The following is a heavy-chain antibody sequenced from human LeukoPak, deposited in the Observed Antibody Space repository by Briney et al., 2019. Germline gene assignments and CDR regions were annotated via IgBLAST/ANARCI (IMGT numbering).Heavy chain of an antibody. Sequence: GGSLRLSCAASGFTFSRYWMHWVRQAPGKGLVWVSRINTDGNSTNYADSVKGRFTISRDNAKNTLYLQMNSLRAEDTAVYYCAGQRWLQSSFDYWGQGTLVTVSS. CDR3: AGQRWLQSSFDY. CDR1: GFTFSRYW. J-gene: IGHJ4*02. D-gene: IGHD5-24*01. CDR2: INTDGNST. V-gene: IGHV3-74*01.